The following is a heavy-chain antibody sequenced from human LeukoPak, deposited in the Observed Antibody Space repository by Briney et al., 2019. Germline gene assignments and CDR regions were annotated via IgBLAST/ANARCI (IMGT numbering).Heavy chain of an antibody. CDR2: INHSGST. CDR3: ARADIQLWTYYFDY. Sequence: SETLSLTCAVYGGSFSGYYWSWIRQPPGKGLEWIGEINHSGSTNYNPSLKSRVTISVDTSKNQFSLKLSSVTAADTAVYYCARADIQLWTYYFDYWGQGTLVTVSS. V-gene: IGHV4-34*01. J-gene: IGHJ4*02. D-gene: IGHD5-18*01. CDR1: GGSFSGYY.